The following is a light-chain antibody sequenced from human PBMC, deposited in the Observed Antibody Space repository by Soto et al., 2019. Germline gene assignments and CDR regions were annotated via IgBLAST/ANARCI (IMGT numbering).Light chain of an antibody. V-gene: IGKV3-20*01. J-gene: IGKJ1*01. CDR2: GAS. CDR3: QQYGSSPRT. CDR1: QSVRSDY. Sequence: IVLTQSPGTLSVSQGERATLSCRASQSVRSDYLAWYQQKPGHAPRLHIYGASTRATGIPDRFTGSGSGTDFTLTISRLEPEDFAVYHCQQYGSSPRTFGQGTKVDIK.